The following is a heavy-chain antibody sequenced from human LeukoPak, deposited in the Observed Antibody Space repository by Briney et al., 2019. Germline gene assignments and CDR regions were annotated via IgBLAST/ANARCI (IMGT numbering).Heavy chain of an antibody. CDR2: IIPIFGTA. V-gene: IGHV1-69*05. CDR3: ARLDSSGYSPGY. D-gene: IGHD3-22*01. Sequence: SVKVSCKASGGTFSSYAISWVRQAPGQGLEWMGRIIPIFGTANYAQKFQGRVTITTGESTSTAYMELSSLRSEDTAVYYCARLDSSGYSPGYWGQGTLVTVSS. CDR1: GGTFSSYA. J-gene: IGHJ4*02.